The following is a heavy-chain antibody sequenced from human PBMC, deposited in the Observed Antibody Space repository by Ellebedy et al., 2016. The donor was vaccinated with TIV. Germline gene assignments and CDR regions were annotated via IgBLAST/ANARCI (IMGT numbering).Heavy chain of an antibody. J-gene: IGHJ4*02. D-gene: IGHD3-10*01. V-gene: IGHV4-34*01. CDR1: GGSFSGYY. CDR2: IYHSGST. CDR3: ARAISGSYFGYFDY. Sequence: SETLSLXXAVYGGSFSGYYWSWIRQPPGKGLEWIGEIYHSGSTNYNPSLKSRVTISVDKSKNQFSLKLSSVTAADTAVYYCARAISGSYFGYFDYWGQGTLVTVSS.